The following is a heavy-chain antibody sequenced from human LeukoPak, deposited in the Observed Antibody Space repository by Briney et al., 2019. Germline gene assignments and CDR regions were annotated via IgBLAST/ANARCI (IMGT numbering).Heavy chain of an antibody. D-gene: IGHD3-10*01. CDR2: INVDNDDT. CDR3: ARDGSGSQGVNWFDP. J-gene: IGHJ5*02. CDR1: GYTFNYFA. Sequence: ASVKVSCKASGYTFNYFAMHWVRQAPGQRPEWMGCINVDNDDTRYSQKFQGRVTITSDTSASTVYMELSSLRFEDTAVYYCARDGSGSQGVNWFDPWGPGTQVTVSS. V-gene: IGHV1-3*01.